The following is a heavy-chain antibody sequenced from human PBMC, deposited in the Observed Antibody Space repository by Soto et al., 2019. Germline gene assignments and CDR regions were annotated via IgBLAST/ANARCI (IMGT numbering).Heavy chain of an antibody. J-gene: IGHJ6*02. V-gene: IGHV4-34*01. CDR2: INHSGST. CDR1: GGSFSGYY. D-gene: IGHD3-3*01. Sequence: SETLSLTCAVYGGSFSGYYWSWIRQPPGKGLEWIGEINHSGSTNYNPSLKSRVTISVDTSKNQFSLKLSSVTAADTAVYYCARSGSYDFWSGYFRGYYGMDVWGQGTTVTVSS. CDR3: ARSGSYDFWSGYFRGYYGMDV.